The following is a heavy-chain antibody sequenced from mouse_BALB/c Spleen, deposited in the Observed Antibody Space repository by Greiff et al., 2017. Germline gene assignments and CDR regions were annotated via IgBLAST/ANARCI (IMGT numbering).Heavy chain of an antibody. D-gene: IGHD2-2*01. V-gene: IGHV14-3*02. CDR3: ARSDGYAY. CDR2: IDPANGNT. Sequence: EVQLQESGAELVKPGASVKLSCTASGFNIKDTYMHWVKQRPEQGLEWIGRIDPANGNTKYDPKFQGKATITADTSSNTAYLQLSSLTSEDTAVYYCARSDGYAYWGQGTTLTVSS. CDR1: GFNIKDTY. J-gene: IGHJ2*01.